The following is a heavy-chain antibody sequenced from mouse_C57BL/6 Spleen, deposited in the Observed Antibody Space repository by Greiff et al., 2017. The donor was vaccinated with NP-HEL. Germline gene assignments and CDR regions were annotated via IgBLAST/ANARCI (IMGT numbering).Heavy chain of an antibody. Sequence: VQLQQPGAELVKPGASVKLSCKASGYTFTSYWMQWVKQRPGQGLEWIGEIDPSDSYTNYNQKFKGKATLTVDTSSSTAYMQLSSLTSEDSAVYYCAGIYDGYYLDYWGQGTTLTVSS. J-gene: IGHJ2*01. V-gene: IGHV1-50*01. CDR3: AGIYDGYYLDY. D-gene: IGHD2-3*01. CDR1: GYTFTSYW. CDR2: IDPSDSYT.